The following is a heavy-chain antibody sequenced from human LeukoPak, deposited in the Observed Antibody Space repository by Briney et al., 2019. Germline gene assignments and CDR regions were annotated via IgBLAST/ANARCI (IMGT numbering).Heavy chain of an antibody. J-gene: IGHJ4*02. CDR2: IYYSGST. D-gene: IGHD6-13*01. CDR3: GRGIAAAVRIDY. V-gene: IGHV4-39*07. CDR1: GGTLSSSSTN. Sequence: PLGTLSLTCAVSGGTLSSSSTNWGCITQPPGKGLEWIVRIYYSGSTYYNPSLKSRVTISVDTSKNQFSLKLSCVTAADTAVDYCGRGIAAAVRIDYWGQGTLVTVSS.